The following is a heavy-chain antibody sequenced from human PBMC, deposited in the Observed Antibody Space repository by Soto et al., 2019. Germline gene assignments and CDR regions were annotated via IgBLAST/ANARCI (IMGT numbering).Heavy chain of an antibody. CDR1: RVAFNKFI. V-gene: IGHV1-69*13. CDR3: AKVRYSSPMGYYYGMDV. J-gene: IGHJ6*02. Sequence: ASVKVSCKASRVAFNKFIVTWVRQAPGLGLEWVGGIIPVFGTASYAQKFQGRVTITADESTSTSYMEVNNLRSEDTAVYYCAKVRYSSPMGYYYGMDVWGQGTTVTVSS. D-gene: IGHD2-2*01. CDR2: IIPVFGTA.